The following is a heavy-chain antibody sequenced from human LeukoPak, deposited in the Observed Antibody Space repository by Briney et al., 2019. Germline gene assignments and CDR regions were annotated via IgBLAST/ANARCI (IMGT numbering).Heavy chain of an antibody. CDR3: AKSVADFWYFDL. Sequence: GGSLRLSCAASGFTFSSYWMSWVRQAPGKGLEWVAAISYDGRNIYYADVVKGRFTISRDNSKNTLHLQMNSLRPEDTAVYYCAKSVADFWYFDLWGRGTLVTVSS. CDR2: ISYDGRNI. J-gene: IGHJ2*01. CDR1: GFTFSSYW. D-gene: IGHD6-19*01. V-gene: IGHV3-30*18.